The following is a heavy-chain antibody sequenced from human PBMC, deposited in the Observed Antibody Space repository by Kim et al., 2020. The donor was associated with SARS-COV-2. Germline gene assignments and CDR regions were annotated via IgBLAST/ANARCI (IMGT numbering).Heavy chain of an antibody. CDR3: AAKKDSSGYYTSGLVVDY. D-gene: IGHD3-22*01. CDR2: IIPIFGTA. Sequence: SVKVSCKASGGTFSSYAISWVRQAPGQGLEWMGGIIPIFGTANYAHKFQGRVTITADKSTSTAYMELSSLRSEDTAVYYCAAKKDSSGYYTSGLVVDYWGQGTLVTVSS. CDR1: GGTFSSYA. V-gene: IGHV1-69*06. J-gene: IGHJ4*02.